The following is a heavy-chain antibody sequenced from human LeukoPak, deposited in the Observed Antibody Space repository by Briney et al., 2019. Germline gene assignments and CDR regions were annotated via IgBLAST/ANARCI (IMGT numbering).Heavy chain of an antibody. Sequence: SETLSLTCTVSGGSISSDFWSWIRQPPGKGLEWIGYMYHTGISNYNPSLKSRVTISVDTPKKQISLKLRSVTAADTAVYFCARDKAQSDAFDIWGQGTMVTVSS. CDR1: GGSISSDF. CDR3: ARDKAQSDAFDI. J-gene: IGHJ3*02. CDR2: MYHTGIS. V-gene: IGHV4-59*01.